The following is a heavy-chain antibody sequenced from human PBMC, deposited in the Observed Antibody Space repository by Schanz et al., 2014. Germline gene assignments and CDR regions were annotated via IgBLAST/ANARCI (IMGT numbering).Heavy chain of an antibody. CDR2: ISGSSIHK. V-gene: IGHV3-11*03. Sequence: VQLLESGGGLVQPGGSLRLSCAASGFTFSDYYMAWIRQAPGKGLEWVSHISGSSIHKNYADSVMGRFSISRDNGETSVYLQINSLRVEDTAVYYCARFLARYQYYGVDVWGQGTTVIVSS. CDR1: GFTFSDYY. J-gene: IGHJ6*02. CDR3: ARFLARYQYYGVDV. D-gene: IGHD3-3*01.